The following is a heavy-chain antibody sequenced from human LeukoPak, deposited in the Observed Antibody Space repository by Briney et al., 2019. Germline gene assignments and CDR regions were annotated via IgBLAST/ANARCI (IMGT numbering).Heavy chain of an antibody. CDR2: IYHRGST. CDR1: GYSISSGYY. V-gene: IGHV4-38-2*02. CDR3: ARDECSSTSFYTW. Sequence: PSETLSLTCTVSGYSISSGYYWGWLRQPPGKGLEWIGSIYHRGSTYYNPSLQSRVTISADTPKNKFSLELSSVSAADTAVYYCARDECSSTSFYTWWGQGTLVGVSS. D-gene: IGHD2-2*02. J-gene: IGHJ4*02.